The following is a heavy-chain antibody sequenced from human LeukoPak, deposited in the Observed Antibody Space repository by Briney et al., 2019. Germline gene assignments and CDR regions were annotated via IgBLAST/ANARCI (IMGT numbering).Heavy chain of an antibody. CDR1: GFTFSSYA. CDR2: ISGSGGST. CDR3: AKDRIFGVVIISYYMDV. D-gene: IGHD3-3*01. J-gene: IGHJ6*03. V-gene: IGHV3-23*01. Sequence: SGGSLRLSCAASGFTFSSYAMSWVRQAPGKGLEWVSAISGSGGSTYYADSVKGRFTISRDNSKNTLYLQMNRLRAEDTAVYYCAKDRIFGVVIISYYMDVWGKGTTVTVSS.